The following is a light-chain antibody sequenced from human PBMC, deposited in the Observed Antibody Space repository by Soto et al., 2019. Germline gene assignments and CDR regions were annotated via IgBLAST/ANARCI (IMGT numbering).Light chain of an antibody. Sequence: QSALTQPASVSGSPGQSITISCTGSTNDIGSYNLVSWYQQHPGKAPKLMIYEGNKRPSGVSNRFSGSRSGNTASPTISGLQAEDEADYYCSSYTRSSALIFGGGTKLTVL. CDR3: SSYTRSSALI. V-gene: IGLV2-14*02. CDR2: EGN. CDR1: TNDIGSYNL. J-gene: IGLJ2*01.